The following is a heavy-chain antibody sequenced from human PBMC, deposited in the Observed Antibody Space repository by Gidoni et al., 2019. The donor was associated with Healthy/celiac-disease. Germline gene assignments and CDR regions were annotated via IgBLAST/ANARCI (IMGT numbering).Heavy chain of an antibody. J-gene: IGHJ3*02. CDR1: GFTFSAHS. CDR2: ISRSSSAI. D-gene: IGHD1-26*01. CDR3: VRDNTEWDPPGHTFDI. Sequence: EVQLVESGGGLVQPGGSLRLSCAASGFTFSAHSMNWVSQAPGKGLEWISYISRSSSAIVYTDSVKGRFTISRDNAKNSLYLQLSSLRPEDTAVYYCVRDNTEWDPPGHTFDIWGQGTMVTVSS. V-gene: IGHV3-48*04.